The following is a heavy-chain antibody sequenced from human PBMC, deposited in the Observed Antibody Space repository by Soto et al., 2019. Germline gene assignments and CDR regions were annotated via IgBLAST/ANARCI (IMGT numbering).Heavy chain of an antibody. V-gene: IGHV3-23*01. CDR1: GFTFSSYA. D-gene: IGHD6-13*01. CDR3: ADYSSSRSQYYFDY. CDR2: ISGSGGST. Sequence: PGGSLRLSCAASGFTFSSYAMSWVRQAPGKGLEWVSAISGSGGSTYCADSVKGRFTISRDNSKNTLYLQMNSLRAEDTAVYYCADYSSSRSQYYFDYWGQGTLVTVSS. J-gene: IGHJ4*02.